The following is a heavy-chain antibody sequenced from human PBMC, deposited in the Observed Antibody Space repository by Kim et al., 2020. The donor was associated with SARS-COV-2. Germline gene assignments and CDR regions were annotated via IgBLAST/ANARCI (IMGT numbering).Heavy chain of an antibody. CDR3: ARDLGTLYYYGMDV. Sequence: ASMKGRFIIYGDNSKNALSLQMNSLRAEDTAVYFCARDLGTLYYYGMDVWGQGTTVTVSS. D-gene: IGHD1-7*01. V-gene: IGHV3-30*01. J-gene: IGHJ6*02.